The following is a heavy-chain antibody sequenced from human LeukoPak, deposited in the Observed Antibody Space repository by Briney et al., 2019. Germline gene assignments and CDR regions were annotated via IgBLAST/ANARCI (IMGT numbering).Heavy chain of an antibody. V-gene: IGHV3-21*06. CDR3: ARTRFLRSTVLYYFDY. D-gene: IGHD2/OR15-2a*01. CDR2: IISSSRYT. J-gene: IGHJ4*02. Sequence: GGSLRPSCAASGFTFSTSRMNWGRQPPGKGREWGSSIISSSRYTDYADSVKARFTIPRDNAKTSLYVQMKSLRAEDRAVYYCARTRFLRSTVLYYFDYWGQGTLVTVSS. CDR1: GFTFSTSR.